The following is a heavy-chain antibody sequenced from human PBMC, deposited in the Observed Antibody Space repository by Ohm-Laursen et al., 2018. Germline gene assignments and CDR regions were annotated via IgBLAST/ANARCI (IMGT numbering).Heavy chain of an antibody. CDR1: GGAISSYY. V-gene: IGHV4-59*08. D-gene: IGHD3-3*01. CDR2: IYYSGST. CDR3: ASTIFGGNY. Sequence: TLSLTCTISGGAISSYYWSWIRQPPGKGLEWIGYIYYSGSTNYNPSLKSRVTITVDTSKNQFSLKLSSVTAADTAVYYCASTIFGGNYWGQGTLVAVSS. J-gene: IGHJ4*02.